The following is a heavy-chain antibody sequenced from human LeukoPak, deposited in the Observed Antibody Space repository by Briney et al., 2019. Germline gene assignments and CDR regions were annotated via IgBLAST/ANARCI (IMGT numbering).Heavy chain of an antibody. CDR3: ARETPDSSGWD. D-gene: IGHD6-19*01. Sequence: GGSLRLSCAASGFRLSTYWMSWVRQAPGKGLEWVANIKQDGSHKNYVDSVKGRFTISRDSAKNSLYLQMNSLRVEDTAIYYCARETPDSSGWDWGQGTLVTVSS. CDR1: GFRLSTYW. CDR2: IKQDGSHK. J-gene: IGHJ4*02. V-gene: IGHV3-7*01.